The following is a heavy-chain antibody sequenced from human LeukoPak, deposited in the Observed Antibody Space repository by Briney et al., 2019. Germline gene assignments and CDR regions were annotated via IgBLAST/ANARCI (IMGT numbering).Heavy chain of an antibody. V-gene: IGHV1-69*08. CDR2: ITPIIDTA. Sequence: SVKVSCKTSGGTLNSHIFSWVRQAPGQGLEWMGKITPIIDTAKYSQKFQGRVTITADKSTTTVYMELSSLKSGDTAVYYCTRVNLRGSQYNWFDPWGQGTLVNVSS. CDR3: TRVNLRGSQYNWFDP. J-gene: IGHJ5*02. CDR1: GGTLNSHI. D-gene: IGHD3-10*01.